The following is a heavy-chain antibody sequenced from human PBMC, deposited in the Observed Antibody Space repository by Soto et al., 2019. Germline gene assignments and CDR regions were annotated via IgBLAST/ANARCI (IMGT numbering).Heavy chain of an antibody. V-gene: IGHV3-48*01. CDR1: GFTFSTCS. J-gene: IGHJ1*01. CDR3: ASCPKRTGYYGCHFQH. CDR2: ISTGSSTI. Sequence: EVQLVESGGGLVQPGGSLRLSCAASGFTFSTCSMNWVRQAPGKGLEWVSYISTGSSTIYYADSVKGRFTVSRDNAKNSLYRQINRLTAEDTAVYYCASCPKRTGYYGCHFQHWGQGTLVTVSS. D-gene: IGHD3-9*01.